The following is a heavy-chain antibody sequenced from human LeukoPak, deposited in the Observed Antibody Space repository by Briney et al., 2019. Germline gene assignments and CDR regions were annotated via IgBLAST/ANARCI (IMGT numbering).Heavy chain of an antibody. D-gene: IGHD5-18*01. V-gene: IGHV4-34*01. CDR1: GGSFSGYY. Sequence: PSETLSLTCAVYGGSFSGYYWSWIRQPPGKGLEWIGEISHSGSTNYNPSLKSRVTISVDTSKNQLSLKLSSVTAADTAVYYCARDVGYSYGVDYWGQGTLVTVSS. CDR3: ARDVGYSYGVDY. CDR2: ISHSGST. J-gene: IGHJ4*02.